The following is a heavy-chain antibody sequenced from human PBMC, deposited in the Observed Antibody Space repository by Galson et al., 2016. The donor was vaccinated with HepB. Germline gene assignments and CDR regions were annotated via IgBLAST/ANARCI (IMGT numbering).Heavy chain of an antibody. Sequence: PALVKPPQTLTLTCTFSGFSLRTSGMCVSWIRQPTGKALEWLARIDWDDDKYYSTSLKTRLTISKDTSKNQVVLTMTNMDPVDTATYYCARRYSYGNGLDWFDPWGQGTLVTVSS. D-gene: IGHD5-18*01. CDR1: GFSLRTSGMC. CDR2: IDWDDDK. CDR3: ARRYSYGNGLDWFDP. V-gene: IGHV2-70*11. J-gene: IGHJ5*02.